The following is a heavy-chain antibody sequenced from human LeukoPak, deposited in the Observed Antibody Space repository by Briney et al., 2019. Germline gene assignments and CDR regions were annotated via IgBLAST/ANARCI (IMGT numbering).Heavy chain of an antibody. CDR1: GFTFSSYS. CDR3: AGASSNGVVIDATSFDL. D-gene: IGHD2-2*01. J-gene: IGHJ4*02. Sequence: GGSLRLSCAASGFTFSSYSMNWVRQAPGKGLEWVSYISSSSSTIYYADSVKGRFTISRDNAKNLLYLQMNSLRAEDTAVYYCAGASSNGVVIDATSFDLWGQGTLVIVSS. V-gene: IGHV3-48*04. CDR2: ISSSSSTI.